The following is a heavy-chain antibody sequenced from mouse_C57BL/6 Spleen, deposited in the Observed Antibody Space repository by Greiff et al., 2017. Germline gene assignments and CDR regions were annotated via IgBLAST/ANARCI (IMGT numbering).Heavy chain of an antibody. CDR2: ISNLAYSI. Sequence: EVKLVESGGGLVQPGGSLKLSCAASGFTFSDYGMAWVRQAPRKGPEWVAFISNLAYSIYYADTVTGRFTISREKAKNTRYLEMSSLRSEDTAMYYCARAYSNSWFAYWGQGTLVTVSA. D-gene: IGHD2-5*01. V-gene: IGHV5-15*01. CDR3: ARAYSNSWFAY. CDR1: GFTFSDYG. J-gene: IGHJ3*01.